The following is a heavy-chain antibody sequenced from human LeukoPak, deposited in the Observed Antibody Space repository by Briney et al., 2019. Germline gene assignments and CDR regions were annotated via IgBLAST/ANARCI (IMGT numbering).Heavy chain of an antibody. J-gene: IGHJ6*04. V-gene: IGHV4-61*01. Sequence: SETLSLTCTVSGGSVSSGSYYWTWIRQPPGKGLEWIRYIYYSGSTNYNPSLKSRVTISVDTSKNQFSLKLSSVTAADTAVYYCARDGQDYGDYDYYYGMDVWGKGTTVTVSS. CDR1: GGSVSSGSYY. CDR2: IYYSGST. D-gene: IGHD4-17*01. CDR3: ARDGQDYGDYDYYYGMDV.